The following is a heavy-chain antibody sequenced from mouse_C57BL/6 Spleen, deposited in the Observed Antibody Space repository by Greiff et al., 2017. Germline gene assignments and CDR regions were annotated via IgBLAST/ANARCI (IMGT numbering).Heavy chain of an antibody. CDR2: IYPSDSET. J-gene: IGHJ2*01. D-gene: IGHD1-1*01. V-gene: IGHV1-61*01. Sequence: QVQLQQPGAELVRPGSSVKLSCKASGYTFTSYWMDWVKQRPGPGLEWIGNIYPSDSETHYNQKFKDKATLTVDKSSSTAYLQLSSLTSVDSAVYYCARHCYYVVDYWGQGTTLTVSS. CDR1: GYTFTSYW. CDR3: ARHCYYVVDY.